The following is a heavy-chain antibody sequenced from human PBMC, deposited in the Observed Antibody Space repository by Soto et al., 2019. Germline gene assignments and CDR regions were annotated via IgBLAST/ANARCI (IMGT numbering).Heavy chain of an antibody. CDR3: AREGSGNFMITFGGVTYYYYYYGMDV. CDR2: IIPIFGTA. CDR1: GGTFSSYA. D-gene: IGHD3-16*01. J-gene: IGHJ6*02. V-gene: IGHV1-69*12. Sequence: QVQLVQSGAEVKKPGSSVKVSCKASGGTFSSYAISWVRQAPGQGLEWMGGIIPIFGTANYAQKFQGRVTITADESTSTAYMELSSLRSEDTAVYYCAREGSGNFMITFGGVTYYYYYYGMDVWGQGTTVTVSS.